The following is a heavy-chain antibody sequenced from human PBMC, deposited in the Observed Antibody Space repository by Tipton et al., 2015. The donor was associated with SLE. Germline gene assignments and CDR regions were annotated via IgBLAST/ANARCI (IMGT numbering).Heavy chain of an antibody. V-gene: IGHV1-18*01. Sequence: QVQLVQSGAEVKTPGASVTISCKTYGFSFISDAISWVRQAPGQGLEWMGCIRTYTGNSYYTESLQGRLTLTRDTYTNTAYMDLGSLRPDDTAIYYCARDLGDRFDFWGQGTRVTVSS. D-gene: IGHD4-17*01. CDR1: GFSFISDA. J-gene: IGHJ4*02. CDR2: IRTYTGNS. CDR3: ARDLGDRFDF.